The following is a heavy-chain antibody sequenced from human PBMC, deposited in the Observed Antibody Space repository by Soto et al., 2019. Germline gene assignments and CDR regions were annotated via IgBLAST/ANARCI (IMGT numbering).Heavy chain of an antibody. J-gene: IGHJ4*02. CDR3: AARYCSRTSCFQFDY. Sequence: WGSLRLSCAASGFTFSSYGMHWVRQAPGKGLEYVAAIRDDGSNKYYADSVKGRFTISRDNSKNTLYLQMGSLRAEDMAVYYCAARYCSRTSCFQFDYWGQGTPVKVSS. CDR1: GFTFSSYG. V-gene: IGHV3-30*03. D-gene: IGHD2-2*01. CDR2: IRDDGSNK.